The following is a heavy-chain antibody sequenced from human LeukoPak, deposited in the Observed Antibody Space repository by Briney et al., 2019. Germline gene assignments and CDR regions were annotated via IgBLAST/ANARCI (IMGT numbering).Heavy chain of an antibody. J-gene: IGHJ4*02. V-gene: IGHV3-21*01. CDR1: GFTFSSYS. Sequence: PGGSLRLSCAASGFTFSSYSMNWVRQAPGKGLEWVSSISSSSSYIYYADSVKGRFTISRDNAKNSLYLQMNSLRAEDTAVYYCARGPHVRYYFDYWGQGTLVTVSS. CDR2: ISSSSSYI. CDR3: ARGPHVRYYFDY.